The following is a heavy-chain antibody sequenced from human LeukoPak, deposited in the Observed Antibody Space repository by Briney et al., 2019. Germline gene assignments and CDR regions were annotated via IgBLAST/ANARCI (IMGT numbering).Heavy chain of an antibody. CDR2: IKEDGSEK. J-gene: IGHJ3*02. D-gene: IGHD1-26*01. V-gene: IGHV3-7*01. CDR1: GFTVSSNY. Sequence: QPGGSLRLSCAASGFTVSSNYMSWVRQAPGKGLEWVANIKEDGSEKYYVDSVKGRFTISRDNAKNSLYLQMNSLRAEDTAVYYCARAGGSYYGIAFDIWGQGTMVTVSS. CDR3: ARAGGSYYGIAFDI.